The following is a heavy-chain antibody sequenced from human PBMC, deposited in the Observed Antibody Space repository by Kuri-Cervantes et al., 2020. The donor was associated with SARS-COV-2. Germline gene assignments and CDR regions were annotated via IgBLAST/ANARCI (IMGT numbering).Heavy chain of an antibody. D-gene: IGHD3-10*01. Sequence: SQTLSLTWAVYGGSFSGYYWSWIRQPPGKGLEWIGSIYYSGSTYYNPSLKSRVTISVDTSKNQFSLKLSSVTAADTAVYYCARDKLWFGELTNWFDPWGQGTLVTVSS. CDR3: ARDKLWFGELTNWFDP. V-gene: IGHV4-34*01. CDR1: GGSFSGYY. CDR2: IYYSGST. J-gene: IGHJ5*02.